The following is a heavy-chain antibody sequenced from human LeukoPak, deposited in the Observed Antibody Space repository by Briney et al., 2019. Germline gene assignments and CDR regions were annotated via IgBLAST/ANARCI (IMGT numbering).Heavy chain of an antibody. J-gene: IGHJ3*02. CDR1: GFTFSSYA. Sequence: PGGSLRLSCAASGFTFSSYAMSWVRQAPGKGLEWVSAISGSGGSTYYADSVKGRFTISRDNSKNTLYLQMNSLRAEDTAVYYCARIRLALDAFDIWGQGTMVTVSS. CDR2: ISGSGGST. CDR3: ARIRLALDAFDI. V-gene: IGHV3-23*01.